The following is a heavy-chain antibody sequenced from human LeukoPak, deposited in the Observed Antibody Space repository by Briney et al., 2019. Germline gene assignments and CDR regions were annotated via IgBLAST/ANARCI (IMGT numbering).Heavy chain of an antibody. CDR3: ARDQLSRGVWFDP. V-gene: IGHV1-18*01. CDR1: GYTFNNYG. D-gene: IGHD1-1*01. CDR2: ISTYNGNT. J-gene: IGHJ5*02. Sequence: ASVKVSCKASGYTFNNYGITWVRQAPGQGLERMGWISTYNGNTNYAQKLQGRVTMTTDTSTSTAYMELRSLRSDDTAVYYCARDQLSRGVWFDPWGQGTLVTVSS.